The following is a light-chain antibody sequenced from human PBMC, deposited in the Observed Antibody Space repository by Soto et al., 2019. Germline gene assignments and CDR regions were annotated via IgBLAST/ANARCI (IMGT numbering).Light chain of an antibody. Sequence: DIQMTQSPSSLSAFVGDRVTITCRASQDIGNFLAWYQQKPGKVPKLLIYAASTLQSGVPSRFSGSGSGTDFTLTMSSRQPEDAATYYCQKCKVAPFTFGGGTKVEIK. J-gene: IGKJ4*01. CDR3: QKCKVAPFT. CDR1: QDIGNF. V-gene: IGKV1-27*01. CDR2: AAS.